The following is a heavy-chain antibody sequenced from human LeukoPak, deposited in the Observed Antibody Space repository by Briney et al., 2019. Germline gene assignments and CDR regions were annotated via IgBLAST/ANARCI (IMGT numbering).Heavy chain of an antibody. V-gene: IGHV5-51*01. CDR3: ATGSYSDYFDY. D-gene: IGHD3-10*01. CDR1: GXSFTNYC. J-gene: IGHJ4*02. Sequence: GESLKISFKGSGXSFTNYCIDWVRQLPGKGLEWMGIIYPGDSDTRYSPSFQGQVSISADKSISSAYLQWSSLKASDTAMYYCATGSYSDYFDYWGQGTLVTVSS. CDR2: IYPGDSDT.